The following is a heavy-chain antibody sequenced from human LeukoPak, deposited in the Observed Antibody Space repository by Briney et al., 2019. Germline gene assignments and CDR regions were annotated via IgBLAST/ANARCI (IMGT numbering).Heavy chain of an antibody. CDR3: ARVRRSWYYFDY. CDR1: GFTFSGYS. D-gene: IGHD6-13*01. CDR2: ISISSSYI. Sequence: GGSLRLSCAASGFTFSGYSMNWVRQAPGKGLEWVSSISISSSYIYYEDSVRGRFTISRDNAKTSLYLQMNSLRAEDTAVYYCARVRRSWYYFDYWGQGTLVTVSS. J-gene: IGHJ4*02. V-gene: IGHV3-21*01.